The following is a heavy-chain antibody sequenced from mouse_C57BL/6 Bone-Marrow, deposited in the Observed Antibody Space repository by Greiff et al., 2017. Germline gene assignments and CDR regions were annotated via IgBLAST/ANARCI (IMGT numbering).Heavy chain of an antibody. J-gene: IGHJ1*03. CDR2: IYPRSGNT. V-gene: IGHV1-81*01. CDR1: GYTFTSYG. D-gene: IGHD1-1*01. CDR3: ASRIYYYGSSYFWYFDG. Sequence: VQLQQSGAELARPGASVKLSCKASGYTFTSYGISWVKQRTGQGLEWIGEIYPRSGNTYYNEKFKGKATLTADKSSSTAYMELRSLTSEDSAVYFWASRIYYYGSSYFWYFDGWGTGTTVTVSS.